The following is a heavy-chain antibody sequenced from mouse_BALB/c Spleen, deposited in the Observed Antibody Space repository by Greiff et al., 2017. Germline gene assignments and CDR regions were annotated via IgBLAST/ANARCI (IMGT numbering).Heavy chain of an antibody. CDR3: ARVRGASYEDFDV. J-gene: IGHJ1*01. CDR2: IWAGGST. D-gene: IGHD1-1*01. V-gene: IGHV2-9*02. CDR1: GFSLTSYG. Sequence: QVQLKESGPGLVAPSQSLSITCTVSGFSLTSYGVHWVRQPPGKGLEWLGVIWAGGSTNYNSALMSRLSISKDNSKSQVFLKMNSLQTDDTAMYYCARVRGASYEDFDVWGAGTTVTVSA.